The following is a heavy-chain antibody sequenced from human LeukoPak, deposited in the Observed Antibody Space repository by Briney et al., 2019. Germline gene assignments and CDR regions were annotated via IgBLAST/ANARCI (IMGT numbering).Heavy chain of an antibody. CDR3: AKSEGYSYAFDI. CDR2: INHSGST. D-gene: IGHD5-18*01. V-gene: IGHV4-34*01. Sequence: SETLSLTCAVYGGSFSGYYWSWIRQPPGKGLEWIGEINHSGSTNYNPSLKSRVTISVDTSKNQFSLKLSSVTAADTAVYYCAKSEGYSYAFDIWGQGTMVTVSS. J-gene: IGHJ3*02. CDR1: GGSFSGYY.